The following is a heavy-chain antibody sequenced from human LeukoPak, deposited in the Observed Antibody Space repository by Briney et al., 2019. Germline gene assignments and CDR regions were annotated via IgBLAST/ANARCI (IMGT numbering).Heavy chain of an antibody. D-gene: IGHD5-24*01. Sequence: GGSLRLSCAASGFTFSSYWMSWVRQAPGKGLEWVSSISSSSSYIYYADSVKGRFTISRDNAKNSLYLQMNSLRAEDTAVYYCARDRDGYNFFDYWGQGTLVTVSS. CDR1: GFTFSSYW. CDR2: ISSSSSYI. V-gene: IGHV3-21*01. J-gene: IGHJ4*02. CDR3: ARDRDGYNFFDY.